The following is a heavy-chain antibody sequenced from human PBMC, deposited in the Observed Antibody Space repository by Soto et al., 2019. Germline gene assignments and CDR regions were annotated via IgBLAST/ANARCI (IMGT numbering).Heavy chain of an antibody. J-gene: IGHJ6*02. Sequence: SETLSLTCTVSGGSVSSGSYYWSWIRQPPGKGLEWIGYIYYSGSTSYNPSLKSRVTISVDTSKNQFSLKLRSVTAADTAVYYCPSDRSSGCDQGYGMDAWGQGTTVTVSS. CDR2: IYYSGST. CDR1: GGSVSSGSYY. V-gene: IGHV4-61*01. CDR3: PSDRSSGCDQGYGMDA. D-gene: IGHD6-19*01.